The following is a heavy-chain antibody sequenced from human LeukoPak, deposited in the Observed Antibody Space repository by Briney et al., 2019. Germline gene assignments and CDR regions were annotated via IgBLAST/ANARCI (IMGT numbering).Heavy chain of an antibody. CDR2: ISSSGNT. CDR1: GGSITSSYFF. CDR3: ARVEATPYYYYMDV. D-gene: IGHD5-12*01. Sequence: SETLSLTCTVAGGSITSSYFFWGWIRQPPGKGLEWIGTISSSGNTYYNPSLTSRVTISVDTSKNQFSLKLSSVTAAGTAVYYCARVEATPYYYYMDVWGKGTTVTVSS. J-gene: IGHJ6*03. V-gene: IGHV4-39*07.